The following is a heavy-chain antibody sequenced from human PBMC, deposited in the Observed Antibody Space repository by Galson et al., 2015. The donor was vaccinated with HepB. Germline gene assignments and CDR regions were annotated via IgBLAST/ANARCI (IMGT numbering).Heavy chain of an antibody. Sequence: SETLSLTCAVYGGSFSGYYWSWIRQPPGKGLEWIGEINHSGSTNYNPSLKSRVTISVDTSKNQFSLKLSSVTAADTAVYYCARARSGISSYWGQGTLVTVSS. J-gene: IGHJ4*02. CDR2: INHSGST. CDR3: ARARSGISSY. D-gene: IGHD6-13*01. V-gene: IGHV4-34*01. CDR1: GGSFSGYY.